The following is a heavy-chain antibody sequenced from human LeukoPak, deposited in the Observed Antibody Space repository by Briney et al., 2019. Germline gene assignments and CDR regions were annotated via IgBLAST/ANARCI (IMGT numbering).Heavy chain of an antibody. CDR1: GYTLRELS. J-gene: IGHJ5*02. V-gene: IGHV1-24*01. D-gene: IGHD6-6*01. Sequence: ALGKVSCKVSGYTLRELSTHWVRQAPGKGLEWMGGFDPEEGEKIYAQKFQGRVTMTEDTSTDTAYMELSRLRSEDTAVYFCATERSVSSRSSDNWFDPWGQGTLVIVSS. CDR3: ATERSVSSRSSDNWFDP. CDR2: FDPEEGEK.